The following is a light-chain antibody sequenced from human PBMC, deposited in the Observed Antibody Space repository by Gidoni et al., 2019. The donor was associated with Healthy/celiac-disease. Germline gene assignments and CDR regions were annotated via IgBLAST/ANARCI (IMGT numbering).Light chain of an antibody. Sequence: QAVLNRPDSLSASTGASASLTYTLRSGIKVGTYRIYGYQQKPGSHPQYLLRYKSDSDKQQGSGVPSRFSGSKDASANAVILPLSGLQSEDDADYYCMIWHSSAVVFGGGTKLTVL. CDR3: MIWHSSAVV. J-gene: IGLJ2*01. CDR2: YKSDSDK. V-gene: IGLV5-45*01. CDR1: SGIKVGTYR.